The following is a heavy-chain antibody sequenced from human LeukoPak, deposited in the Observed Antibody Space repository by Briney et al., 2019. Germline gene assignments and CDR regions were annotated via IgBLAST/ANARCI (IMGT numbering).Heavy chain of an antibody. CDR2: ISSNGGST. CDR3: ARVLLSLGGSWFDP. CDR1: GFTFSSYA. V-gene: IGHV3-64*01. Sequence: GGSLRLSCAASGFTFSSYAMHWVRQASGKGLEYVSAISSNGGSTYYANSVKGRFTISRDNSKNTLYLQMGSLRAEDMAVYYCARVLLSLGGSWFDPWGQGTLVTVSS. J-gene: IGHJ5*02. D-gene: IGHD2-15*01.